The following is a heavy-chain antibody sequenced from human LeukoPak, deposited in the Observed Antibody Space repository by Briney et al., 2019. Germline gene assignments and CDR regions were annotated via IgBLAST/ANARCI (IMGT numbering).Heavy chain of an antibody. J-gene: IGHJ4*02. CDR2: IKQDGSEK. CDR3: ARDAVVAVAGMYYFDY. CDR1: GFTFSSYL. V-gene: IGHV3-7*01. Sequence: PGGSLRLSCAASGFTFSSYLMSWVRQAPGKGLEWVANIKQDGSEKYYVDSVKGRFTISRDNAKNSLYLQMNSLRAEDTAVYYCARDAVVAVAGMYYFDYWGQGTLVTVSS. D-gene: IGHD6-19*01.